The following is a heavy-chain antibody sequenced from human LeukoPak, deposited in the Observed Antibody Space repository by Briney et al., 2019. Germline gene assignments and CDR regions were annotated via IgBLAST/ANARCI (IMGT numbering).Heavy chain of an antibody. V-gene: IGHV3-23*01. CDR1: GFTFSSYG. J-gene: IGHJ4*02. CDR3: AKLSDRYSYDYADY. Sequence: GGSLRLSCAASGFTFSSYGMSWVRQAPGKGLEWVSAISDSGDSTYSADSVKGRFTISRDNPKNTLYLQMNSVRAEDTAVYYCAKLSDRYSYDYADYWGQGTLVTVSS. CDR2: ISDSGDST. D-gene: IGHD5-18*01.